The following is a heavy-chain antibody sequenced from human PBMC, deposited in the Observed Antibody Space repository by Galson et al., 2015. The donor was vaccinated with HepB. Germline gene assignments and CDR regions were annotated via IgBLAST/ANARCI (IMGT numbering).Heavy chain of an antibody. V-gene: IGHV1-24*01. CDR2: FDPEDGET. J-gene: IGHJ4*02. CDR1: GYTLTELS. Sequence: SVKVSCKVSGYTLTELSMHWVRQAPGKGLEWMGGFDPEDGETIYAQKFQGRVTMTEDTSTDTAYMELSSLRSEDTAVYYCATGYCSSTSCYWGFDYWGQGTLVTVSS. CDR3: ATGYCSSTSCYWGFDY. D-gene: IGHD2-2*01.